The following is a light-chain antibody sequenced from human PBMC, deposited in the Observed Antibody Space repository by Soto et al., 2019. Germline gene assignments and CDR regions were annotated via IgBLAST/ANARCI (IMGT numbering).Light chain of an antibody. CDR2: DAS. Sequence: EIVLTQSPATLSLSPGERATLSCRASQSVSSYLASYQQKPCQAPRLLIFDASNSATGIPARFSGSGSGTDFTLTISSLEPEDFAAYYCQQRSNWPPYTFGQGTKLEIK. V-gene: IGKV3-11*01. CDR1: QSVSSY. CDR3: QQRSNWPPYT. J-gene: IGKJ2*01.